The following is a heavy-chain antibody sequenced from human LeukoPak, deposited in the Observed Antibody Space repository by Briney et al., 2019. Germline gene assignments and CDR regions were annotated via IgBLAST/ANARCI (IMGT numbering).Heavy chain of an antibody. CDR3: AKNGDRGAYCSGGTCYPYYYYYMDV. CDR1: GFTFSSHG. J-gene: IGHJ6*03. D-gene: IGHD2-15*01. Sequence: GSLRLSCAASGFTFSSHGMSWVRQAPGKGLEWVSGIVGGAGGTYYADSVKGRFTISRDNSKNTLYLQMNSLRAEDTAVYYCAKNGDRGAYCSGGTCYPYYYYYMDVWGKGTTVTISS. V-gene: IGHV3-23*01. CDR2: IVGGAGGT.